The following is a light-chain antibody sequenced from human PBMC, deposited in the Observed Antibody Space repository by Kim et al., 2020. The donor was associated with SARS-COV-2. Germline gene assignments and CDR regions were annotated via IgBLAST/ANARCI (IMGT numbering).Light chain of an antibody. CDR3: QAWDSTTAV. CDR2: QNG. J-gene: IGLJ3*02. CDR1: KLGETL. Sequence: LSPGQTATIPCPGEKLGETLACWYQQRPAQSPVLVSYQNGRRPSGIPERFSGSISGNTATLTISGTQAMDEADYFCQAWDSTTAVFGGGTQLTVL. V-gene: IGLV3-1*01.